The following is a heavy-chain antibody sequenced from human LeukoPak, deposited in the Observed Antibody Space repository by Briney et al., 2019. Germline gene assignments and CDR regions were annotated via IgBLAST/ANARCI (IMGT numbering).Heavy chain of an antibody. V-gene: IGHV1-8*01. CDR2: MNPNSGNT. D-gene: IGHD6-13*01. J-gene: IGHJ3*02. CDR3: ARGSSYSSGWYAFDI. CDR1: GYTFNSYD. Sequence: ASVKVSCKASGYTFNSYDINWVRQATGQGLEWMGWMNPNSGNTGYAQKFQGRVTMTRNTSISTAYMELSSLRSEDTAVYYCARGSSYSSGWYAFDIWGQGIMVTVSS.